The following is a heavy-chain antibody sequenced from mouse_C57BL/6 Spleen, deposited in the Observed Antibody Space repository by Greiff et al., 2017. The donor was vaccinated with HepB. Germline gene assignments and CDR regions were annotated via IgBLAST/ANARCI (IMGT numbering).Heavy chain of an antibody. J-gene: IGHJ4*01. CDR3: ANYYGSSYEAMDY. CDR1: GYTFTSYW. D-gene: IGHD1-1*01. V-gene: IGHV1-64*01. Sequence: VQLQQPGAELVKPGASVKLSCKASGYTFTSYWMHWVKQRPGQGLEWIGMIHPNSGSTNYNEKFKSKATLTVDKSSSTAYMQLSSLTSEDSAVYYCANYYGSSYEAMDYWGQGTSVTVSS. CDR2: IHPNSGST.